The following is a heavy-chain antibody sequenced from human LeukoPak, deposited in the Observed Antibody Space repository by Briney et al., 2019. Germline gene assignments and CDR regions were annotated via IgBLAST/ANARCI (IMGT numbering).Heavy chain of an antibody. CDR1: GFTFSNAR. Sequence: PGGSLRLSCAASGFTFSNARMNWVGQAPGRGREGVGRIKTKTDDGATDYSAPVKARFTISRDDSKTTLYLQMNGLKTEDTAIYYCTTYVGATAYWGQGTLVTVSS. D-gene: IGHD1-26*01. CDR3: TTYVGATAY. V-gene: IGHV3-15*01. J-gene: IGHJ4*02. CDR2: IKTKTDDGAT.